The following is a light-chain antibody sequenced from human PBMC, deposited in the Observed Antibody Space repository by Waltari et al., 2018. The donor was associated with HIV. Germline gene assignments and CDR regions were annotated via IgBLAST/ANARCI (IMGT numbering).Light chain of an antibody. J-gene: IGLJ2*01. CDR3: CSYAGSFVV. CDR1: SSDVGIYNL. Sequence: QSALTQPASVSGSPGQSSTISGTGTSSDVGIYNLVAWYQQYPGKAPKLMIYEGSKRPSGVSNRFSGSKSGNTASLTISGLQTEDEADYYCCSYAGSFVVFGGGTKLTVL. V-gene: IGLV2-23*01. CDR2: EGS.